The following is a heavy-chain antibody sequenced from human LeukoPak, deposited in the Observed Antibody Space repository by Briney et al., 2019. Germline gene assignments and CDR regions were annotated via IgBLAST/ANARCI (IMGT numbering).Heavy chain of an antibody. J-gene: IGHJ5*02. CDR2: ISAYNGNT. V-gene: IGHV1-18*01. D-gene: IGHD2-8*01. CDR1: GYTFTSYG. CDR3: ATGRSHCTNGVCSRRWFDP. Sequence: GASVKVSCKASGYTFTSYGISWVRQAPGQGLEWMGWISAYNGNTNYAQKLQGRVTMTTDTSTSTAYMELRSLRSDDTAVYYCATGRSHCTNGVCSRRWFDPWGQGTLVTVSS.